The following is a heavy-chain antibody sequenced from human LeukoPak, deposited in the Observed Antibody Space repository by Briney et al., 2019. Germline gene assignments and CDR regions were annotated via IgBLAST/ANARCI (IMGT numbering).Heavy chain of an antibody. D-gene: IGHD3-16*01. CDR1: GFTFSSYW. CDR2: INSDGSST. Sequence: PGGSLRLSCAASGFTFSSYWMHWVRQAPGKGLVWVSRINSDGSSTSYADSVKGRFTISRDNAKNTLYLQMNSLRAEDTAVYYCARDPGDDYYYYMDVWGKGTTVTISS. J-gene: IGHJ6*03. CDR3: ARDPGDDYYYYMDV. V-gene: IGHV3-74*01.